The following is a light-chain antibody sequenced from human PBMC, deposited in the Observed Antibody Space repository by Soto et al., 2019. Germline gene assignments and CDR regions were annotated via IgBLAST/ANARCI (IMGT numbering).Light chain of an antibody. Sequence: VMTQSPATLSVSPGERATLSCRASQSLNNNLAWYQKRPGQAPRLLMYGAYSRATGIPARFSGSGSGTEFTLTISSVQPEDFAVYYCQQYNDWPPRYTFGQGTKLEIK. CDR1: QSLNNN. V-gene: IGKV3-15*01. CDR3: QQYNDWPPRYT. J-gene: IGKJ2*01. CDR2: GAY.